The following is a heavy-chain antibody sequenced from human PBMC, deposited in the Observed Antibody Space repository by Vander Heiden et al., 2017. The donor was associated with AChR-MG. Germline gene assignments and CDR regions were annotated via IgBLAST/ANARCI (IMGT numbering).Heavy chain of an antibody. Sequence: QVQLQQWGAGLLKPSETLSLTCAVYGGSFSGYYWSWIRQPPGKGLEWIGEINHSGSTNYNPSLKSRVTISVDTSKNQFSLKLSSVTAADTAVYYCARGRRGTNYYGSGSYRWFDPWGQGTLVTVSS. J-gene: IGHJ5*02. CDR2: INHSGST. CDR3: ARGRRGTNYYGSGSYRWFDP. V-gene: IGHV4-34*01. D-gene: IGHD3-10*01. CDR1: GGSFSGYY.